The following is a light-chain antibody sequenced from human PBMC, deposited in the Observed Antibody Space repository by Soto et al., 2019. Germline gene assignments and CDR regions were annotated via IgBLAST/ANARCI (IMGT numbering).Light chain of an antibody. CDR3: LLSYNGPYV. J-gene: IGLJ1*01. Sequence: QAVGAQGPSLTVSPGGTLTLTCGSSTGAVTNGHYPYGFQQKPGQAPMTLIYDTTNRHSWTPARFSGSRLGGKAALTLSGAQTEDEAEYYCLLSYNGPYVFGTGTKVTVL. CDR2: DTT. CDR1: TGAVTNGHY. V-gene: IGLV7-46*01.